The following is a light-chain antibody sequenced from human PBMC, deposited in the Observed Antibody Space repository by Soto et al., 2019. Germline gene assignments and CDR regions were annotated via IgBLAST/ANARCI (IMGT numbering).Light chain of an antibody. CDR3: SSYTGGNPSYV. CDR2: EVT. Sequence: QSALTQPPSASGSPGRSVTISCSGTSSDVGDSNSVSWYQQHPGKAPKLIIYEVTIRPSGVSDRFSGSKSGNTASLTVSGLQAEDEADYYCSSYTGGNPSYVFGTGTKLTVL. V-gene: IGLV2-8*01. CDR1: SSDVGDSNS. J-gene: IGLJ1*01.